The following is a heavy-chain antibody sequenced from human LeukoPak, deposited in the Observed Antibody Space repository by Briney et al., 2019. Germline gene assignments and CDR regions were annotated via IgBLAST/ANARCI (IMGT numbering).Heavy chain of an antibody. D-gene: IGHD3-10*01. CDR1: GFTFSSYA. Sequence: GRSLRLSCAASGFTFSSYAMHWVRQAPGKGLEWVAVISHDGSNKYYADSVKGRFTISRDNSKNTLYLQMNSLRAEDTAVYYCARTLWFGESPGNPLDYWGQGTLVTVSS. CDR2: ISHDGSNK. V-gene: IGHV3-30*04. J-gene: IGHJ4*02. CDR3: ARTLWFGESPGNPLDY.